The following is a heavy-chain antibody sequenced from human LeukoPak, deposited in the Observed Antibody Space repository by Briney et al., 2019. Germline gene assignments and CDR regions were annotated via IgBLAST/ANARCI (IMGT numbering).Heavy chain of an antibody. V-gene: IGHV4-59*01. CDR2: IYYSGNT. J-gene: IGHJ6*03. CDR1: GGAISSYY. Sequence: SETLSLTCTVSGGAISSYYWSWIRQPPGKGLDWIGYIYYSGNTKYNPSLKSRVTISVDTSKNQFTLKLSSVTAADTAVYYCARVVDYGDYGSPGYYYYMDVWGKGTTVTVSS. CDR3: ARVVDYGDYGSPGYYYYMDV. D-gene: IGHD4-17*01.